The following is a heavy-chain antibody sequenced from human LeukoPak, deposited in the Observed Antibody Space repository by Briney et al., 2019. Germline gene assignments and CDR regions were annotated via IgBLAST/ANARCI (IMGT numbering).Heavy chain of an antibody. D-gene: IGHD3-10*01. V-gene: IGHV4-34*01. Sequence: SETLSLTCAVYGGSFSGYYWSWIRQPPGKGLEWIGEINHSGSTNYNPSLKSRVTISVDTSKNQFSLKLSSVTAADTAVYYCVREGVVGVNPAYDYWGQGTLVTVSS. J-gene: IGHJ4*02. CDR3: VREGVVGVNPAYDY. CDR2: INHSGST. CDR1: GGSFSGYY.